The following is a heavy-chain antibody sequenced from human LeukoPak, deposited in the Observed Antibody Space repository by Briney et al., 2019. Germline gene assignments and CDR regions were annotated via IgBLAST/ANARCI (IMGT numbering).Heavy chain of an antibody. J-gene: IGHJ4*02. Sequence: GGSLRLSCAASGFTFSSYWMSWVRQAPGKGLEWVANIKQDGSEKYYVDSVKGRFTISRDNAKNSLYLQMNSLRAEDTAVYYCARDKFNGDSYFDNWGQGTLVTVSS. D-gene: IGHD4-17*01. V-gene: IGHV3-7*01. CDR1: GFTFSSYW. CDR3: ARDKFNGDSYFDN. CDR2: IKQDGSEK.